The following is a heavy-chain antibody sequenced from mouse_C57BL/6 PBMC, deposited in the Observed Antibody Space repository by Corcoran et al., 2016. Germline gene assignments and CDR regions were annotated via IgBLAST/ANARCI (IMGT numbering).Heavy chain of an antibody. J-gene: IGHJ4*01. CDR2: INPNNGGT. CDR3: VLYGNYGAMDY. V-gene: IGHV1-26*01. D-gene: IGHD2-1*01. CDR1: GYTFTDYY. Sequence: EVQLQQSGPELVKPGASVTISCKASGYTFTDYYMNWVKQSHGKSLEWIGDINPNNGGTSYNQKFKGKATLTVDKSSSTAYMELRSLTSEDSAVYYCVLYGNYGAMDYGGQGTSVTVSS.